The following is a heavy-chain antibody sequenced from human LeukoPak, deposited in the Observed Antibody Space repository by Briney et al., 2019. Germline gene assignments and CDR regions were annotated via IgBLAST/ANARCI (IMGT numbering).Heavy chain of an antibody. V-gene: IGHV1-2*02. CDR2: INPNSGGT. J-gene: IGHJ4*02. CDR1: GYTFTGYY. CDR3: ATGLYSGSYLHFDY. D-gene: IGHD1-26*01. Sequence: VASVKVSCKASGYTFTGYYMHWVRQAPGQGLEWMGWINPNSGGTNYAQKFQGRVTMTRDTSISTAYMELSRLRSDDTAVYYCATGLYSGSYLHFDYWGQGTLVTVSS.